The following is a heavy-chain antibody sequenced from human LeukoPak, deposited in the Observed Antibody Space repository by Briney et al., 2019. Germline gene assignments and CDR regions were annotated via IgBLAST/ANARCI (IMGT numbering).Heavy chain of an antibody. Sequence: GRSLRLSCEASGFTFSSYAMHWVRHAPGKGLVCVAVISYDGSNKYYADSVKGRFTISRDNSKNTLYLQMNSLRAEDTAVYYCARDYTDLLDAFDIWGQGTMVTVSS. CDR2: ISYDGSNK. CDR3: ARDYTDLLDAFDI. J-gene: IGHJ3*02. V-gene: IGHV3-30-3*01. CDR1: GFTFSSYA. D-gene: IGHD3-16*01.